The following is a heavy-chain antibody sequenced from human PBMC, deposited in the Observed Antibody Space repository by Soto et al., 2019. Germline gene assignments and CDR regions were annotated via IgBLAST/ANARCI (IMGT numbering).Heavy chain of an antibody. CDR3: ARDYYDSSGYYGPLDY. D-gene: IGHD3-22*01. J-gene: IGHJ4*02. CDR1: GFTFGDYG. V-gene: IGHV3-48*01. CDR2: IRGSRSNK. Sequence: GGSLRLSCAAAGFTFGDYGMNWVRQAPGKGLEWVSDIRGSRSNKYYADSVKGRFTISRDNSKNTLYLQMNSLRAEDTAVYYCARDYYDSSGYYGPLDYWGQGTLVTVSS.